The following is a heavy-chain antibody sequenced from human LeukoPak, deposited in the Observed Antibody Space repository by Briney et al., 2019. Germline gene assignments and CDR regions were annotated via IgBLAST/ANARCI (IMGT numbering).Heavy chain of an antibody. CDR2: IFYSGTT. Sequence: SETLSLTCTVSGASIITTDYYWGWIRQPPGKGLEWIGTIFYSGTTFYNPSLKSRITMSVDTSKNQFSLNLSSVTAADTAVYYCARISSHLFDYWGQGTLVTVSS. J-gene: IGHJ4*02. CDR1: GASIITTDYY. V-gene: IGHV4-39*01. D-gene: IGHD3-3*02. CDR3: ARISSHLFDY.